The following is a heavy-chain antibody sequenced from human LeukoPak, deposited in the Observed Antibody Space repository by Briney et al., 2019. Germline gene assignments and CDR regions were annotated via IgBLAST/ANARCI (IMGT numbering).Heavy chain of an antibody. CDR3: SRDRRAHGY. CDR1: GFTFSSSW. CDR2: IKEDGGEK. Sequence: QPGGSLRLSCEASGFTFSSSWMTWVRQAPGKGLEWVANIKEDGGEKYYVDSVKGRFTISRDNAKNSLYLQMNSLRAEDTAVCYCSRDRRAHGYWGQGTLVTVSS. V-gene: IGHV3-7*03. J-gene: IGHJ4*02.